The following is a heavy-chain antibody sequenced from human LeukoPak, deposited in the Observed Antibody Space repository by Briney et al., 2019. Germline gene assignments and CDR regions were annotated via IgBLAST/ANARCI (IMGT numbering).Heavy chain of an antibody. V-gene: IGHV3-74*01. Sequence: PWGSLRLSCAASGFTFSTYWMHWVRQAPGKGLVWVSRINSDGINTSYADSVKGRFTISRDNAKNTLNLQMNSLRAEDTAVYYCARDLGQYYDTSDNWFDPWGQGTLVTVSS. CDR1: GFTFSTYW. CDR3: ARDLGQYYDTSDNWFDP. D-gene: IGHD3-22*01. J-gene: IGHJ5*02. CDR2: INSDGINT.